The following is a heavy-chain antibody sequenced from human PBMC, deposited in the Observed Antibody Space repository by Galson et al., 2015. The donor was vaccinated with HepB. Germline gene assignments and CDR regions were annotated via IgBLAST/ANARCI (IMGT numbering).Heavy chain of an antibody. V-gene: IGHV5-51*01. CDR1: GYSFTSYW. D-gene: IGHD3-22*01. J-gene: IGHJ4*02. CDR3: ARQGSYYYDISGYAFDY. Sequence: QSGAEVKKPGESLKISCKGPGYSFTSYWIAWVRQMPGKGLEWMGIIYPGDSDTKYSPSFQGQVTISADKSISTAYLQWSSLKASDTAMYYCARQGSYYYDISGYAFDYWGQGTLVTVSS. CDR2: IYPGDSDT.